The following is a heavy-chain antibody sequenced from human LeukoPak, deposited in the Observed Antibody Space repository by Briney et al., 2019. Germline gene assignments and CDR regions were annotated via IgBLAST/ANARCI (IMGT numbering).Heavy chain of an antibody. J-gene: IGHJ2*01. CDR3: ARESRELLYSSGWYWYFDL. V-gene: IGHV4-39*07. CDR1: GGSISSSSYY. Sequence: PSETLSLTCTVSGGSISSSSYYWGWIRQPPGKGLEWIGSIYYSGSTYYNPSLKSRVTISVDTSKNQFSLKLSSVTAADTAVYYCARESRELLYSSGWYWYFDLWGRGTLVTVSS. D-gene: IGHD6-19*01. CDR2: IYYSGST.